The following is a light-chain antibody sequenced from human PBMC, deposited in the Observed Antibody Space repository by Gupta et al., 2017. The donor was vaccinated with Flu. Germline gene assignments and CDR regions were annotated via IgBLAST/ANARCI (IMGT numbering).Light chain of an antibody. Sequence: EIVLTQSRAILSLSPGERPTLSCRASQSVSDFLAWYQQKPGQTPRLLIFDAHKRATGIPTRFTGSGSGTDFTLTISSLEPEDFAVYYCQQYSDWPPWTFGHGTKVEI. V-gene: IGKV3-11*01. CDR1: QSVSDF. CDR3: QQYSDWPPWT. J-gene: IGKJ1*01. CDR2: DAH.